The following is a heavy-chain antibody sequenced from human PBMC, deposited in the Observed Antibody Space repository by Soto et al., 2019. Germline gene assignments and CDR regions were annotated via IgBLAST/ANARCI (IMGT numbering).Heavy chain of an antibody. Sequence: SQTLSLTCVVSGNNVSTNSAGWNWIRLSPSRGLEWLGRTYYRSKWSNDYAPSVKNRITVHPDTSKNQFSLQLNSVTPDDTGVYYCARNSWNAPPAFDFWGQGIQVTVSS. D-gene: IGHD1-1*01. CDR3: ARNSWNAPPAFDF. CDR2: TYYRSKWSN. CDR1: GNNVSTNSAG. J-gene: IGHJ4*02. V-gene: IGHV6-1*01.